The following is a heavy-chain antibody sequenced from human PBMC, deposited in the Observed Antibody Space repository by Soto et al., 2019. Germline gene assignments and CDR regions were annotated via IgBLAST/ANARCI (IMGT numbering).Heavy chain of an antibody. CDR1: GYTFTSYG. CDR2: ISAYNGNT. CDR3: ARDRSIAAAGIGLVLYYYYGMDV. J-gene: IGHJ6*02. D-gene: IGHD6-13*01. Sequence: ASVKVSCKASGYTFTSYGISWVRQAPGQGLEWMGWISAYNGNTNYAQKLQGRVTMTTDTSTSTAYMELRSLRSDGTAVYYCARDRSIAAAGIGLVLYYYYGMDVWGQGTTVTVSS. V-gene: IGHV1-18*01.